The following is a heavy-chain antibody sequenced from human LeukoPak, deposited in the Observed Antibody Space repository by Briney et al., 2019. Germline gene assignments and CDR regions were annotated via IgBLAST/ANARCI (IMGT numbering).Heavy chain of an antibody. CDR2: ISGSGGST. V-gene: IGHV3-23*01. D-gene: IGHD3-22*01. Sequence: PGGSLRLSCAASGFTFSSYAMSWVHQAPGKGLEWVSAISGSGGSTYYADSVKGRFTISRDNSKNTLYLQMNSLRAEDTAVYYCAKLGRVITYYYDSSGYYSYWGQGTLVTVSS. CDR3: AKLGRVITYYYDSSGYYSY. J-gene: IGHJ4*02. CDR1: GFTFSSYA.